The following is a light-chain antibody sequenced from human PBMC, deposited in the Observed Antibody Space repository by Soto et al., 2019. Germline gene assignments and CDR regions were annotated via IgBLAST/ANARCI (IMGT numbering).Light chain of an antibody. CDR2: DAS. V-gene: IGKV3-11*01. J-gene: IGKJ4*01. Sequence: EIVLTQSPATLSLSPGERATLSCRASQSVSSYLAWYQQKPGQAPRLLIYDASNRATGIPARFSGSWSGTDFTLTISSLEPEDFAVYYCQQRSNFLTFGGGTKVDIK. CDR1: QSVSSY. CDR3: QQRSNFLT.